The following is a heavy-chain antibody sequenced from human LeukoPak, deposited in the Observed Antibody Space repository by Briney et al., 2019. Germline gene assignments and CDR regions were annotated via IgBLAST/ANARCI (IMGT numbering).Heavy chain of an antibody. Sequence: GGSLRLSCAASGFSFTSYALNWVRQAPGEGLEWVSTISGSGDETYYAASVKGRFTISRDSSKNTLYLQMNSLRPEDTALYYCARRNWGTEYLESHSFDYWGQGTLVTVSS. CDR3: ARRNWGTEYLESHSFDY. V-gene: IGHV3-23*01. CDR1: GFSFTSYA. J-gene: IGHJ4*02. CDR2: ISGSGDET. D-gene: IGHD7-27*01.